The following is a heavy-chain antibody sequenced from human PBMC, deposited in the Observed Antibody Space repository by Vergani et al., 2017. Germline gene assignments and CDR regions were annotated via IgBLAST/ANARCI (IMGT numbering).Heavy chain of an antibody. V-gene: IGHV1-69*01. CDR3: AKGDGNYYGSGSYYDYFDY. Sequence: QVQLVQSGAEVKKPGSSVKVSCKASGGTFSSYAISWVRQAPGQGLEWMGGIIPIFGTANYAQKFQGRVTITADESTSTAYMELSSLRAEDTAVYYCAKGDGNYYGSGSYYDYFDYWGQGTLVTVSS. CDR1: GGTFSSYA. J-gene: IGHJ4*02. CDR2: IIPIFGTA. D-gene: IGHD3-10*01.